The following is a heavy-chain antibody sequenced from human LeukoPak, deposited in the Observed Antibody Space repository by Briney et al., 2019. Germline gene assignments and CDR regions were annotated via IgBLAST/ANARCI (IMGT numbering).Heavy chain of an antibody. CDR1: GGTFSSYA. CDR3: ARGPVGATPGPFQH. D-gene: IGHD1-26*01. J-gene: IGHJ1*01. CDR2: IIPIFGTA. Sequence: SVKVSCKASGGTFSSYAINWVRQAPGQGLEWMGGIIPIFGTANYAQKFQGRVTITTDESTSTAYMELSSLRSEDTAVYYCARGPVGATPGPFQHWGQGTLVTVSS. V-gene: IGHV1-69*05.